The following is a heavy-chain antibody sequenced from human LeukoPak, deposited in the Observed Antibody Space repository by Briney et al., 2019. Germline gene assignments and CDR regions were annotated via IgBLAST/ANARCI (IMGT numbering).Heavy chain of an antibody. J-gene: IGHJ5*02. CDR2: INSDGSST. D-gene: IGHD6-19*01. Sequence: ETLSLTCTVSGGTISSSSYYWMHWVRQAPGRGLVWVSLINSDGSSTRYADSVKGRFTISRDNAKNTLYLQMNSLRAEDTAVYYCARGKAVAGTFSWFDPWGQGTLVTVSS. CDR1: GGTISSSSYYW. V-gene: IGHV3-74*01. CDR3: ARGKAVAGTFSWFDP.